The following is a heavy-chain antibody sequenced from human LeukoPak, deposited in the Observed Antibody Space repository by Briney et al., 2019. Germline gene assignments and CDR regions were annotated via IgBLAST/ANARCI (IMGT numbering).Heavy chain of an antibody. Sequence: GGSLRLSCAASGFTVSYNYVSWVRQAPGKGLEWVSVIYSGGSTYFAGSVKGRFTISRDNSKNTVYLQMNSLRAEDTAVYYCARVGGDGGGDSWEWYFDLWGRGTLVTVSS. D-gene: IGHD2-21*02. CDR3: ARVGGDGGGDSWEWYFDL. CDR1: GFTVSYNY. CDR2: IYSGGST. V-gene: IGHV3-53*01. J-gene: IGHJ2*01.